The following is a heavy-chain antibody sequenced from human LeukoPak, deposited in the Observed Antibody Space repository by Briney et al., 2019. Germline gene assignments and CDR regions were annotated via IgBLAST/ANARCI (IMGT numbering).Heavy chain of an antibody. V-gene: IGHV4-59*01. Sequence: SETLSLTSTVSGVSICSYYWSWIPQPPGQCLEWFVYIYYSGRTNSNTPLQSRVTISVDTSKNQCSLKLSSVAAADTAVYYCARFYGSGSNNWFDPWGQGTLVTVSS. CDR1: GVSICSYY. J-gene: IGHJ5*02. D-gene: IGHD3-10*01. CDR3: ARFYGSGSNNWFDP. CDR2: IYYSGRT.